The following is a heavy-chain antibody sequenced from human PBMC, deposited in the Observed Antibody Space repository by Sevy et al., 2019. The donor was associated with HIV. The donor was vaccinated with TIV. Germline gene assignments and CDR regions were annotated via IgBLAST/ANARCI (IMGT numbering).Heavy chain of an antibody. V-gene: IGHV3-30*03. Sequence: GGSLRLSCVGSGFSFSDHRMHWVRQAPGKGLEWMAVISYDGRNTKYKADSVKGRFTISRDNSKNTLNLQMNSLRAEDTAIYYCARDRGENLSSAFDYWGQGTLVTVSS. D-gene: IGHD3-16*01. J-gene: IGHJ4*02. CDR2: ISYDGRNTK. CDR1: GFSFSDHR. CDR3: ARDRGENLSSAFDY.